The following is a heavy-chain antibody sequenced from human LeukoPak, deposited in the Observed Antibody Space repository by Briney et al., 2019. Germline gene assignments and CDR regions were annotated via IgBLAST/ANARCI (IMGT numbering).Heavy chain of an antibody. Sequence: PGGSLRLSCAASGFTFSNAWMSWVRQAPGKGLEWVGRIKSKADGWTTDYAAPVKGRFTISRDDSKNTLYLQMSSLKTEDTAVYYCTTFIVVVAAATRWGVDYWGQGTLVTVSS. V-gene: IGHV3-15*01. CDR1: GFTFSNAW. CDR2: IKSKADGWTT. CDR3: TTFIVVVAAATRWGVDY. D-gene: IGHD2-15*01. J-gene: IGHJ4*02.